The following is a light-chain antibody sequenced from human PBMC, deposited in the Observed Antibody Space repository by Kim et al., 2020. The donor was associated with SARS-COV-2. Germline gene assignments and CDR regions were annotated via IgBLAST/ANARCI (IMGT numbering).Light chain of an antibody. Sequence: QSALTQPASVSGSPGQSITISCTGTSSDVGSYNLVSWYQQLPGKAPKLMIYEVSKRPSGVSNRFSGSKSGNTASLTISGLQAEDEADYYCCSYVVFGGGTQLTVL. CDR1: SSDVGSYNL. V-gene: IGLV2-23*02. CDR3: CSYVV. J-gene: IGLJ2*01. CDR2: EVS.